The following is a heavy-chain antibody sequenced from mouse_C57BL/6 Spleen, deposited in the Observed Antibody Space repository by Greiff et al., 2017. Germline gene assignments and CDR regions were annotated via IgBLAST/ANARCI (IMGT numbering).Heavy chain of an antibody. CDR1: GFTFSDYG. V-gene: IGHV5-17*01. J-gene: IGHJ4*01. Sequence: EVNVVESGGGLVKPGGSLKLSCAASGFTFSDYGMHWVRQAPEKGLEWVAYISSGSSTIYYADTVKGRFTLSRDNAKNTLFLQMTSLRSEDTAMYYCARENSYAMDYWGQGTSVTVSS. CDR3: ARENSYAMDY. CDR2: ISSGSSTI.